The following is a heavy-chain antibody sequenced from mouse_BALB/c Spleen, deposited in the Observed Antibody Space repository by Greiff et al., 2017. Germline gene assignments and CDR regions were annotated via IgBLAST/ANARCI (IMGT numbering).Heavy chain of an antibody. CDR2: IWAGGST. CDR1: GFSLTSYG. D-gene: IGHD4-1*01. CDR3: ARDLLGRYAMDY. J-gene: IGHJ4*01. Sequence: VQRVESGPGLVAPSQSLSITCTVSGFSLTSYGVHWVRQPPGKGLEWLGVIWAGGSTNYNSALMSRLSISKDNSKSQVFLKMNSLQTDDTARYYCARDLLGRYAMDYWGQGTSVTVSS. V-gene: IGHV2-9*02.